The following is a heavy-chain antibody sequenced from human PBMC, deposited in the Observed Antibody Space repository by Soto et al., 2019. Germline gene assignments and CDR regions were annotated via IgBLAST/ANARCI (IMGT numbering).Heavy chain of an antibody. CDR1: GYIFTSYN. D-gene: IGHD4-4*01. Sequence: QVQLVQSGAEVKKPGASVKVSCKASGYIFTSYNINWVRQAAGHGLEWMGWVNPDSGHTVYAQKFQGRVTMTRQPSIGTAHMELRSLTPEETAVYYCARPAPFSNAAVEYLSYMEVWGKGAAVTVSS. CDR3: ARPAPFSNAAVEYLSYMEV. V-gene: IGHV1-8*02. J-gene: IGHJ6*03. CDR2: VNPDSGHT.